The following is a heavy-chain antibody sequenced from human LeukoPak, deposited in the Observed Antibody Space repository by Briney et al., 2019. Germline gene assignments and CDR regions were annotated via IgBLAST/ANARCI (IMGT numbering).Heavy chain of an antibody. J-gene: IGHJ4*02. V-gene: IGHV1-8*03. D-gene: IGHD3-10*01. CDR1: GYTFTSYD. CDR2: MNPNSSNT. CDR3: ARGGGYTMVRGNDFDY. Sequence: ASVKVSCKASGYTFTSYDINWVRQATGQGLEWMGWMNPNSSNTGYAQKFQGRVTITRNTSISTAYMELSSLRSEDTAVYYCARGGGYTMVRGNDFDYWGQGTLVTVSS.